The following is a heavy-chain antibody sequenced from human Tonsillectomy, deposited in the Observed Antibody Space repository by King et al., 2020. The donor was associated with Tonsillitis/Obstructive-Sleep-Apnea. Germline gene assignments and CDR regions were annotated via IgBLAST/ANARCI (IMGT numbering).Heavy chain of an antibody. CDR1: GGSISTYY. J-gene: IGHJ4*02. CDR3: ARGRGVVGASFYYFDY. CDR2: IYYSGST. V-gene: IGHV4-59*01. D-gene: IGHD1-26*01. Sequence: VQLQESGPGLVKPSETLSLTCTVSGGSISTYYWSWIRQPPGKGLEWIGYIYYSGSTNYNPSLKSRVTISIDTSKNQFSLKLSSVTAADTAVYYCARGRGVVGASFYYFDYWGQGTLVTVSS.